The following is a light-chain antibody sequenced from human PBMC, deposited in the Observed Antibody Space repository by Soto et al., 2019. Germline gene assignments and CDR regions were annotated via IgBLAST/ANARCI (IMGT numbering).Light chain of an antibody. V-gene: IGKV1-6*01. CDR2: AAS. CDR3: QQYSDSSGA. Sequence: IQMTQYTSCLSASVGEIGTITWRAIQGIRNDLGWYQQKPGKAPELLIYAASSLQSGVPSRFSGSGSGTDFTLTISSLQPEDFATYYCQQYSDSSGAFGQGTKVDI. J-gene: IGKJ1*01. CDR1: QGIRND.